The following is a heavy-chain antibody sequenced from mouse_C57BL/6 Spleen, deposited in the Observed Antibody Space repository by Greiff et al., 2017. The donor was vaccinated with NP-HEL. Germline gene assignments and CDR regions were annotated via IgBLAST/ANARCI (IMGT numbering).Heavy chain of an antibody. CDR3: AIIYYDYDGAMDY. D-gene: IGHD2-4*01. Sequence: VQVVESGPGLVQPSQSLSITCTVSGFSLTSYGVHWVRQSPGKGLEWLGVIWSGGGTDYNAAFISRLSISKDNSKSQVFFKMNSLQADDTAIYYCAIIYYDYDGAMDYWGQGTSVTVSS. V-gene: IGHV2-2*01. CDR1: GFSLTSYG. CDR2: IWSGGGT. J-gene: IGHJ4*01.